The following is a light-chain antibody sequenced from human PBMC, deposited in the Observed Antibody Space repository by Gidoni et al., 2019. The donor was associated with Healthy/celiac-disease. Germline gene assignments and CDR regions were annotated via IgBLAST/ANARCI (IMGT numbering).Light chain of an antibody. V-gene: IGKV1-5*03. Sequence: DIQRTQSPSTLSASVGDRVTITCRAKQSISGWLAWYQQKPGKATKLLIYKASSLESGVPSTFSGSGSGTEFTLTIISLQPDDFATYYCQQYNSYPLTFGGGTKVEIK. CDR1: QSISGW. CDR3: QQYNSYPLT. J-gene: IGKJ4*01. CDR2: KAS.